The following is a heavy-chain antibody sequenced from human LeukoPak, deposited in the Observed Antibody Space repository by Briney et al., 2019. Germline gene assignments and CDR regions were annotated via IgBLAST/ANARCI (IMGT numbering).Heavy chain of an antibody. V-gene: IGHV1-2*02. J-gene: IGHJ2*01. CDR2: INPNSGGT. CDR3: ARDSNDDPVWYFNL. D-gene: IGHD4-11*01. Sequence: ASVKVSCKASGYTFTDYYIHWVRQAPGQGLEWMGWINPNSGGTYYPQKFQGRVTMTRDTSINIAYMELSRLRSDDTAMYYCARDSNDDPVWYFNLWDRGTLVTVSS. CDR1: GYTFTDYY.